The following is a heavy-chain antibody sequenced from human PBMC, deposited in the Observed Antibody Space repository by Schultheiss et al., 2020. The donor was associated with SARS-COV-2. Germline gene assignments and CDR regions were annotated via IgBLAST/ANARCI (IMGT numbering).Heavy chain of an antibody. D-gene: IGHD2-2*02. CDR3: GRESGCSSTSCYMREFDP. Sequence: ASVKVSCKASGYTFTGYYMHWVRQAPGQGLEWMGWINPNSGGTNYAQKFQGRVTMTRDTSISTAYMELSRLRSDDTAVYYCGRESGCSSTSCYMREFDPWGQGTLVTVSS. J-gene: IGHJ5*02. V-gene: IGHV1-2*02. CDR1: GYTFTGYY. CDR2: INPNSGGT.